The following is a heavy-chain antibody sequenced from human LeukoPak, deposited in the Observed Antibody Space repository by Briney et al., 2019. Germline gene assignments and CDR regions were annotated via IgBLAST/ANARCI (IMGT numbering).Heavy chain of an antibody. Sequence: PSETLSLTCAGYGGSLSGYYWSWIRQPPGKGLEWIGEINHSGSTNYNPSLKSRVTISVDTSKNQFSLKLSSVTAADTAVYYCARAGGYQSAFDIWGQGTMVTVSS. CDR1: GGSLSGYY. J-gene: IGHJ3*02. CDR3: ARAGGYQSAFDI. CDR2: INHSGST. V-gene: IGHV4-34*01. D-gene: IGHD3-22*01.